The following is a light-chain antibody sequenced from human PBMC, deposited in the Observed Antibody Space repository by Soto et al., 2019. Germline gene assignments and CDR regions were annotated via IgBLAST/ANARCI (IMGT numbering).Light chain of an antibody. J-gene: IGKJ1*01. V-gene: IGKV1-5*03. CDR1: QTISSW. CDR2: KAS. CDR3: QQYNTYPRT. Sequence: DIPMTQSPSTLSASVGDRVTITCRASQTISSWLAWYQQKPGKAPKLLIYKASSLESGVPARFSGSGSGTEFTLSISSLQPDYFATYHCQQYNTYPRTFGQGTKVEIK.